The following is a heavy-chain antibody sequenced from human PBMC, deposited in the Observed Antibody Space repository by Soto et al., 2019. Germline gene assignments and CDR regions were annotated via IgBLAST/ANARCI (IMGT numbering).Heavy chain of an antibody. J-gene: IGHJ4*02. D-gene: IGHD3-10*01. CDR1: GYTFTSYG. Sequence: QVQLVQSGAEVKKPGASVKVSCKASGYTFTSYGINWVRQAPGQGLEWMGWISAYNGNTNYAQKVQGRVTMTTDTATSTAYMELRSLRSDDTAVYYCVRDKGDGSGSYYGYWGQGTLVTVSS. CDR2: ISAYNGNT. CDR3: VRDKGDGSGSYYGY. V-gene: IGHV1-18*01.